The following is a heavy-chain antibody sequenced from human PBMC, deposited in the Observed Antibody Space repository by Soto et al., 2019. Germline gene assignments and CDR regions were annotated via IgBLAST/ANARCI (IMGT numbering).Heavy chain of an antibody. Sequence: ASVKVSCKASGYTFTSYGISWVRQAPGQGLEWMGWISGYNGKTNYAQKVQDRVTMTTDTSTSTVYMELRSLRAEDTALYYCAKNQEGDYYYGMDVWGQGTTVTVSS. CDR1: GYTFTSYG. V-gene: IGHV1-18*01. CDR2: ISGYNGKT. CDR3: AKNQEGDYYYGMDV. J-gene: IGHJ6*02.